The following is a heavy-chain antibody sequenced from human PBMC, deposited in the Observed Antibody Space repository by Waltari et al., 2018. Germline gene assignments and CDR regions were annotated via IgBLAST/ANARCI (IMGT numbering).Heavy chain of an antibody. D-gene: IGHD6-6*01. J-gene: IGHJ4*02. CDR3: AREIWGSSVYFDY. CDR2: IYYIGST. CDR1: GGSISSYY. V-gene: IGHV4-59*01. Sequence: QVQLQESGPGLVKPSETLSLTCTVSGGSISSYYWRWTRQSPGKGLEWIGYIYYIGSTNYNPSLKSRVTISVDTSKNQFSLKLSSVTAADTAVYYCAREIWGSSVYFDYWGQGTLVTVSS.